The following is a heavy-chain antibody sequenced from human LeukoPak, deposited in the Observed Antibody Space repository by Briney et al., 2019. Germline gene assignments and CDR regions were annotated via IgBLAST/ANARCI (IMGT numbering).Heavy chain of an antibody. Sequence: GESLKISCKGSGYSFTSYWIGLVRQMPGKGLEWMGITYPADSETKYSPSFQGQVTISADKSISTTYLQWSSLKASDTAMFYCATTSARGNPHYFDSWGQGTLVTVSS. J-gene: IGHJ4*02. CDR3: ATTSARGNPHYFDS. CDR2: TYPADSET. D-gene: IGHD6-6*01. CDR1: GYSFTSYW. V-gene: IGHV5-51*01.